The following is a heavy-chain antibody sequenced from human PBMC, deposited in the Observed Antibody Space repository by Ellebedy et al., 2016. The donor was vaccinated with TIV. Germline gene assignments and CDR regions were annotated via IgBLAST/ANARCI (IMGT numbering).Heavy chain of an antibody. CDR2: ISYDGSNK. CDR3: AKAANLWFGEFDY. D-gene: IGHD3-10*01. V-gene: IGHV3-30*18. CDR1: GFTFSNAW. J-gene: IGHJ4*02. Sequence: GESLKISXAASGFTFSNAWMSWVRQAPGKGLEWVAVISYDGSNKYYADSVKGRFTISRDNSKNTLYLQMNSLRAEDTAVYYCAKAANLWFGEFDYWGQGTLVTVSS.